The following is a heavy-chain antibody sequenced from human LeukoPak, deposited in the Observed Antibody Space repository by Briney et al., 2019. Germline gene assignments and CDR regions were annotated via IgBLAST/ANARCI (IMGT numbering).Heavy chain of an antibody. J-gene: IGHJ3*02. CDR1: GGSISSYY. D-gene: IGHD2-2*01. CDR3: ARDRGGDIVVVPAIDAFDI. V-gene: IGHV4-59*01. Sequence: PSETLSLTCAVYGGSISSYYWSWIRQPPGKGLEWIGYIYYSGSTNYNPSLKSRVTISVDTSKNQFSLKLSSVTAADTAVYYCARDRGGDIVVVPAIDAFDIWGQGTMVTVSS. CDR2: IYYSGST.